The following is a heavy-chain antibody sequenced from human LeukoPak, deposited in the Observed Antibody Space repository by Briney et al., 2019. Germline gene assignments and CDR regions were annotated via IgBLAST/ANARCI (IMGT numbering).Heavy chain of an antibody. CDR2: IIPIFGTA. CDR3: AREQVSSSSVGAGWFDP. V-gene: IGHV1-69*05. CDR1: AGTFSSYA. J-gene: IGHJ5*02. Sequence: SVKVSCKASAGTFSSYAISWVRQAPGQGLEWMGGIIPIFGTANYAQKFQGRVTITTDESTSTAYMELSSLRSEDTAVYYCAREQVSSSSVGAGWFDPWGQGTLVTVSS. D-gene: IGHD6-6*01.